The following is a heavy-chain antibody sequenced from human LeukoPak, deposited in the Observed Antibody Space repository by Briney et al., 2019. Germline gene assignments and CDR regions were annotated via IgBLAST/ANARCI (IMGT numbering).Heavy chain of an antibody. Sequence: GGSLRPSCAASGFTFSRHWMSWVRQTPGKGLERVAHMNQDGSAIYYVDSVKGRFTISRDNAKNSLCLQMTGLTVADTAVYYCARTVPGYPDDYFDYWGQGTLVTVS. CDR2: MNQDGSAI. J-gene: IGHJ4*02. CDR3: ARTVPGYPDDYFDY. CDR1: GFTFSRHW. D-gene: IGHD6-19*01. V-gene: IGHV3-7*01.